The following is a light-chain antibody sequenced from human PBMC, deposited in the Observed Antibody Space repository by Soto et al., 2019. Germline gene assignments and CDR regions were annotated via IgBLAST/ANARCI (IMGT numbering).Light chain of an antibody. CDR2: GNS. CDR1: SSNIGAGYH. V-gene: IGLV1-40*01. J-gene: IGLJ3*02. CDR3: QSYDSSLSGSV. Sequence: QSVLTQPPSVSGAPGQRVTISCTGSSSNIGAGYHVHWYQQLPGTAPKLLIYGNSNRPSGVPDRFSGSKSGTSASLAITGLQAEDEADYYCQSYDSSLSGSVFGGGTKDTVL.